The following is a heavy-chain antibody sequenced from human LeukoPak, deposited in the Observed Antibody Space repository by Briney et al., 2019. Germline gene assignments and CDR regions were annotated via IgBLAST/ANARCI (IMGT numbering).Heavy chain of an antibody. Sequence: SETLSLTCTVSGGSISSYYWSWIRQPPGKGPEWIGYIYYSGSTNYNPSLKSRVTISVDTSKNQFSLKLSSVTAADTAVYYCARDRNYDFWSGYYQEAFDIWGQGTMVTVSS. CDR1: GGSISSYY. V-gene: IGHV4-59*01. CDR3: ARDRNYDFWSGYYQEAFDI. CDR2: IYYSGST. D-gene: IGHD3-3*01. J-gene: IGHJ3*02.